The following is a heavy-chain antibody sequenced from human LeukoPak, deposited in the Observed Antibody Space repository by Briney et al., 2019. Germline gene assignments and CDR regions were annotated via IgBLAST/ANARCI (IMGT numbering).Heavy chain of an antibody. D-gene: IGHD5-18*01. CDR1: GFTFDDFA. CDR2: MSWNSYNI. CDR3: ARIRGYSYGYFDY. J-gene: IGHJ4*02. V-gene: IGHV3-9*01. Sequence: GGSLRLSCTASGFTFDDFAMHWVRQAPGRGLEWVSGMSWNSYNIGYADSVKGRFTVSRDNAQNSLYLQMNSLRAEDTAVYYCARIRGYSYGYFDYRGQGTLVTVSS.